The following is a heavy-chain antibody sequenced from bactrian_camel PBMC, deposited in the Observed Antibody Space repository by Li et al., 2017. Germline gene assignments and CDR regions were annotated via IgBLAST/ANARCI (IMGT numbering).Heavy chain of an antibody. J-gene: IGHJ4*01. CDR3: AAGPDVGREKHLTADQVLSIRRNNF. Sequence: VQLVESGGGSVQAGGSLTLSCATSGFNFSAYCMGWYRETPGNEFELVSSIAPDGSRWYADSVQGRFTISRNVLPERLSLQMTRLKAEDTAMYYCAAGPDVGREKHLTADQVLSIRRNNFWGQGTQVTVS. V-gene: IGHV3S1*01. D-gene: IGHD3*01. CDR1: GFNFSAYC. CDR2: IAPDGSR.